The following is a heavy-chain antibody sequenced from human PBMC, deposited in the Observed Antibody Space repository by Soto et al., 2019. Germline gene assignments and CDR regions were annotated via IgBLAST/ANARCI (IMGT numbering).Heavy chain of an antibody. CDR3: ARVPGIAVDGTRYFDY. CDR1: GYTFTSYA. D-gene: IGHD6-19*01. V-gene: IGHV1-3*01. Sequence: QVQLVQSGAEVKKPGASVKVSCKASGYTFTSYAMHWVRQAPGQRLEWMGWINAGNGNTKYSQKFQGRVTITRDTSASTAYMELSSLRSEDTAVYYCARVPGIAVDGTRYFDYWGQGTLVTVSS. J-gene: IGHJ4*02. CDR2: INAGNGNT.